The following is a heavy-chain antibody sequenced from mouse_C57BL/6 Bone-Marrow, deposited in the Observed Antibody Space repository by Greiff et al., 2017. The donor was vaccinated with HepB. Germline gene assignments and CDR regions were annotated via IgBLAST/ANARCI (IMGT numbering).Heavy chain of an antibody. CDR3: ARWGTVVGFDY. V-gene: IGHV1-9*01. Sequence: VKLMESGAELMKPGASVKLSCKATGYTFTGYWIEWVKQRPGHGLEWIGEILPGSGSTNYNEKFKGKATLTADKSSSTAYMELRSLTSEDSAVYFCARWGTVVGFDYWGQGTTLTVSS. CDR2: ILPGSGST. CDR1: GYTFTGYW. J-gene: IGHJ2*01. D-gene: IGHD1-1*01.